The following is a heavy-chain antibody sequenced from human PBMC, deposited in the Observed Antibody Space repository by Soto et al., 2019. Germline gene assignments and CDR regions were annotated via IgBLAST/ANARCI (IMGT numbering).Heavy chain of an antibody. Sequence: EVQLVESGGGLVKPGGSLRLSCAASGFTFRSYSMNWVRQAPGKGLEWVSSISSSSTSIYYADSVKGRFTISRDNAKNSLYLQMNSLRAEDTAVYYCARDQDILTSFDYWGQGTLVTVSS. V-gene: IGHV3-21*01. CDR1: GFTFRSYS. CDR3: ARDQDILTSFDY. CDR2: ISSSSTSI. J-gene: IGHJ4*02. D-gene: IGHD3-9*01.